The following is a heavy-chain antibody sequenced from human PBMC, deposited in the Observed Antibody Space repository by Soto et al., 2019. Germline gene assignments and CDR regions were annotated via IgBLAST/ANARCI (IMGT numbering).Heavy chain of an antibody. CDR3: ARGRWGTFDY. CDR1: GFTFSSYW. J-gene: IGHJ4*02. CDR2: IKQDGSEK. V-gene: IGHV3-7*04. D-gene: IGHD2-8*02. Sequence: EVQLVESGGGLVQPGGSLRLSCAAPGFTFSSYWMSWVRQAPGKGLEWVANIKQDGSEKYYVDSVKGRFTISRDNAKNSLYLQMNSLRAEDTAVYYCARGRWGTFDYWGQGTLVTVSS.